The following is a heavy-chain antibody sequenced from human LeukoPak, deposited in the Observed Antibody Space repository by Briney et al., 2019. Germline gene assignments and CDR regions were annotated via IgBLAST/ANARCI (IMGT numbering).Heavy chain of an antibody. D-gene: IGHD2-2*01. CDR2: ISGSSKYI. V-gene: IGHV3-21*01. CDR3: ARERECSTSCAFDS. CDR1: GFTFKSYS. J-gene: IGHJ4*02. Sequence: GGSLRLSCAASGFTFKSYSMNWVRPAPGKGLEWVSSISGSSKYIYYADSVKGRFTITRDTARNSLYLQMNSLRGDDTAVYYCARERECSTSCAFDSWGQGTLVTVSS.